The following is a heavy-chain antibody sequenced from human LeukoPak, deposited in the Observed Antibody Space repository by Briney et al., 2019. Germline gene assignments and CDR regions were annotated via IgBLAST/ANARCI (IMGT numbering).Heavy chain of an antibody. J-gene: IGHJ4*02. CDR1: GFTFNSYV. CDR3: ARAIGLDFDF. Sequence: GGSLRLSCAASGFTFNSYVMSWVRQAPGKGLEWVSRINSDGSSTTYADSVKGRFTISRDNAKNTLYLQMNSLRAEDTAMYYCARAIGLDFDFWGQGTLVTVSS. V-gene: IGHV3-74*01. D-gene: IGHD2/OR15-2a*01. CDR2: INSDGSST.